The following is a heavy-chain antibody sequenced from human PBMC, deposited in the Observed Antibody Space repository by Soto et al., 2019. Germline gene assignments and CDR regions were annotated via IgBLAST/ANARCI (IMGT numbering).Heavy chain of an antibody. D-gene: IGHD1-1*01. Sequence: QVHLVQSGAEVKKPGASVKVSCKGSGYAFTTYGITWVRQAPGQGLEWLGWISAHNGNTNYAQKLQGRVSVTRDTSTSTAYMELRSLRSDDTAVYYCARGRYGDYWGQGALVTVSS. CDR3: ARGRYGDY. CDR1: GYAFTTYG. CDR2: ISAHNGNT. J-gene: IGHJ4*02. V-gene: IGHV1-18*01.